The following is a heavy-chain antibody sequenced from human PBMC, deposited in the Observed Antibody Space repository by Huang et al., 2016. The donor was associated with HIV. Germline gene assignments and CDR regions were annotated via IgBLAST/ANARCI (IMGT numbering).Heavy chain of an antibody. CDR1: GFNFLTYA. V-gene: IGHV1-3*01. D-gene: IGHD6-19*01. CDR3: ARDKEAGTPFFDP. J-gene: IGHJ5*02. CDR2: SNGDGLT. Sequence: QVQLVQSGAEVEKPGASVNLSCKASGFNFLTYALHWVRQAPGQRLEWRGWSNGDGLTKDSQKFQGRVTITRDRSASTVYVDVKSLTYEDTAVYYCARDKEAGTPFFDPWGQGTLVTVSS.